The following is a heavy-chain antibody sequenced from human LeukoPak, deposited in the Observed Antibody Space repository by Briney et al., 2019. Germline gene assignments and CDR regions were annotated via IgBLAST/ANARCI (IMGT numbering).Heavy chain of an antibody. V-gene: IGHV3-30-3*01. J-gene: IGHJ4*02. CDR3: AREDDGFY. D-gene: IGHD3-16*01. CDR2: ISYDGSNK. Sequence: GRSLRLSCAASGFTFSSYAMHWVRQAPGKGLEWVAVISYDGSNKYYADSVKGRFTISRDNSKNTLYLQMNSLRAEDTAVYYCAREDDGFYWGQGTLVTVSS. CDR1: GFTFSSYA.